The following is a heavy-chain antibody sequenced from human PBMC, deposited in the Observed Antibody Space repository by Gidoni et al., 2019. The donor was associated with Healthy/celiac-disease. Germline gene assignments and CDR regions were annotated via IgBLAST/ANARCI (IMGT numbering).Heavy chain of an antibody. Sequence: QVQLVQSGAEVTTPGSSVKVSCKASGGTFRSYTISWVRQAPGQGLEWMGWILPILGIANYAQKFQGRVTITADKSTSTAYMELSSLRSEDTAVYYCARLSGVRYYMDVWGKGTTVTVSS. J-gene: IGHJ6*03. V-gene: IGHV1-69*02. CDR2: ILPILGIA. CDR3: ARLSGVRYYMDV. D-gene: IGHD3-10*01. CDR1: GGTFRSYT.